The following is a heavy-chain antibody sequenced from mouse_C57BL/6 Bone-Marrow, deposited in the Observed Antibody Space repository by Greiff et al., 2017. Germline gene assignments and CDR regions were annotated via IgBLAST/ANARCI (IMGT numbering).Heavy chain of an antibody. V-gene: IGHV1-82*01. CDR3: ARGGNEYA. J-gene: IGHJ4*01. CDR2: IYPGDGDT. CDR1: GYAFSSSW. Sequence: VKLMESGPELVKPGASVKISCKASGYAFSSSWMNWVKQRPGKGLEWIGRIYPGDGDTNYNGKFKGKATLTADKSSSTAYMQLSSLTSEDSAVYFCARGGNEYAGGQGTSVTVSS. D-gene: IGHD5-1*01.